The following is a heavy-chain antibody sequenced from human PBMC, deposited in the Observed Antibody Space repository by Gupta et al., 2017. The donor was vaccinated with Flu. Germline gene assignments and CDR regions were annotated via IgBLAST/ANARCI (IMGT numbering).Heavy chain of an antibody. CDR2: ANPKTGGC. CDR1: GYSFSAYY. CDR3: ARMEVFVTSTLNAVDM. V-gene: IGHV1-2*06. J-gene: IGHJ3*02. D-gene: IGHD1-1*01. Sequence: QVHLVQTGAEVKRPVASLNVSCKASGYSFSAYYMHWVRQAPGQGLAWVGRANPKTGGCIYAQRFQGRVTMTRDTSSRTAYMELNSLTADDTAVYDCARMEVFVTSTLNAVDMWGPGTAVTVSS.